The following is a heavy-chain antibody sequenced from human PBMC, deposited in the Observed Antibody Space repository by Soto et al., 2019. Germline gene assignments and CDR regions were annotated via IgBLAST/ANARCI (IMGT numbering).Heavy chain of an antibody. Sequence: EVQLLESGGGLVQPGGSLRLSCAASGFTFSSYAMSWVRQAPGKGLEWVSAISGSGGSTYYADSVKGRFTISRDNSKNTLYLQMNSLRAEDTDVYYCAKPGLATTYYYGMDVWGQGTTVTVSS. J-gene: IGHJ6*02. V-gene: IGHV3-23*01. CDR2: ISGSGGST. CDR3: AKPGLATTYYYGMDV. D-gene: IGHD7-27*01. CDR1: GFTFSSYA.